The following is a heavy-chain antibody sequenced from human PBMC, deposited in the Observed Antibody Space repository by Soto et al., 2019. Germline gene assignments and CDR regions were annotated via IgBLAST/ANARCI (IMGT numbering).Heavy chain of an antibody. J-gene: IGHJ4*02. D-gene: IGHD2-8*02. CDR2: ISYDGSNK. V-gene: IGHV3-30*18. CDR3: ANIRNVVYAHNAY. Sequence: PGGSLRLSCAASGFTFGSYGMHWVRQAPGKGLEWVAVISYDGSNKYYADSVRGRFAISRDNSNNMLYLQMNSLRAEDTAVYYCANIRNVVYAHNAYWGQGTRVTVS. CDR1: GFTFGSYG.